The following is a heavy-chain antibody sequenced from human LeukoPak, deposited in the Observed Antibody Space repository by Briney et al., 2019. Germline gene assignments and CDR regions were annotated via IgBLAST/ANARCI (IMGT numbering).Heavy chain of an antibody. CDR2: MNPNSGNT. V-gene: IGHV1-8*03. J-gene: IGHJ4*02. CDR1: GYTFTSYV. D-gene: IGHD6-13*01. Sequence: ASVKVSCKDSGYTFTSYVINWVRQATGQGLEWMGWMNPNSGNTGYAQKFQGRVTITRNTSISTAYMELSSLRSEDTAVYYCARGYSSWDHYDYWGQGTLVTVSS. CDR3: ARGYSSWDHYDY.